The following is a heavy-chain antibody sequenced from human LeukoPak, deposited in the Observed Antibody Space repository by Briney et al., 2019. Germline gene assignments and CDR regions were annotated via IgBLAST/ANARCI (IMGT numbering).Heavy chain of an antibody. CDR3: ARDGYYYDSSGYPWDWFDP. J-gene: IGHJ5*02. CDR2: IYYSGST. V-gene: IGHV4-59*01. CDR1: GGSISSYY. D-gene: IGHD3-22*01. Sequence: SETLSLTCTVSGGSISSYYWSWIRQPPGKGLEWIGYIYYSGSTNYNPSLKSRVTISVGTSKNQFSLKLSSVTAADTAVYYCARDGYYYDSSGYPWDWFDPWGQGTLVTVSS.